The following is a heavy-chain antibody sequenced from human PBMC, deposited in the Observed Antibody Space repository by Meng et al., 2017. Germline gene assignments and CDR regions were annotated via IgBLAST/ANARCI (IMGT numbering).Heavy chain of an antibody. J-gene: IGHJ6*02. Sequence: ASVKVSCKASGYTFTSYGIIWVRQPPGQGLEWMVWISAYNGNTNYAQKLQGRVTITTDTSTNTAYMQLRSLRSDDTAVYYCARENYDILTGYYSPLYYYYYGMDVWGRGTTVTVSS. CDR3: ARENYDILTGYYSPLYYYYYGMDV. V-gene: IGHV1-18*01. CDR1: GYTFTSYG. D-gene: IGHD3-9*01. CDR2: ISAYNGNT.